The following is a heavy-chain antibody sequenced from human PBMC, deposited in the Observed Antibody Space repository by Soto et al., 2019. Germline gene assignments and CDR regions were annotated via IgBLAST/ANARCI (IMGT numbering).Heavy chain of an antibody. Sequence: SETLSLTCAVYGGSFSGYYWSWIRQPPGKGLEWIGEINHSGSTNYNPSLKSRVTISVDTSKNQFSLKLSSVTAADTAVYYCARLNRRLGYCSSTSCYPYYYGMDGWGQGTTVTVSS. D-gene: IGHD2-2*01. CDR1: GGSFSGYY. J-gene: IGHJ6*02. V-gene: IGHV4-34*01. CDR2: INHSGST. CDR3: ARLNRRLGYCSSTSCYPYYYGMDG.